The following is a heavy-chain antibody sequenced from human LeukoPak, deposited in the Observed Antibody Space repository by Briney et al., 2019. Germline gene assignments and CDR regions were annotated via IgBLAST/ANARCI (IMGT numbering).Heavy chain of an antibody. CDR3: ARRSGIAVAGAFDY. J-gene: IGHJ4*02. CDR2: ISGSGDST. CDR1: GFTFSSYA. D-gene: IGHD6-19*01. V-gene: IGHV3-23*01. Sequence: GGTLRLSCAASGFTFSSYAMRWVRQAPGKGLEWVSGISGSGDSTYYADSVKGRFTISRDNSKNTLYLQMNSLRAEDTAVYYCARRSGIAVAGAFDYWGQGTLVTVSS.